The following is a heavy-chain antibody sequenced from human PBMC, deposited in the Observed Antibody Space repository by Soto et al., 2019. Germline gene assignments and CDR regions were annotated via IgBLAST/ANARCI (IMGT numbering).Heavy chain of an antibody. CDR1: GGTFSSYA. D-gene: IGHD3-22*01. V-gene: IGHV1-69*06. Sequence: SVKVSCKASGGTFSSYAISWVRQAPGQGLEWMGGIIPIFGTANYAQKFQGRVTITADKSTSTAYMELSSLRSEDTAVYYCARVSTYYDSSGSDYWGQGTLVTVSS. CDR2: IIPIFGTA. J-gene: IGHJ4*02. CDR3: ARVSTYYDSSGSDY.